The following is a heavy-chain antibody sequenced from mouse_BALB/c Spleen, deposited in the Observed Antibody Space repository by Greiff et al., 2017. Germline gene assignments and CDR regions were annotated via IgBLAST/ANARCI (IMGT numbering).Heavy chain of an antibody. V-gene: IGHV1-83*01. J-gene: IGHJ3*01. CDR2: IYPGSGST. CDR3: ARNWDVRAWFAY. Sequence: VQLQQSGPELVKPGASVKMSCKASGSTFTDYVISWVKQSTGQGLEWIGEIYPGSGSTYYNEKFKGKATLTADKSSNTAYMQLSSLTSEDSAVYYCARNWDVRAWFAYWGQGTLVTVSA. CDR1: GSTFTDYV. D-gene: IGHD4-1*01.